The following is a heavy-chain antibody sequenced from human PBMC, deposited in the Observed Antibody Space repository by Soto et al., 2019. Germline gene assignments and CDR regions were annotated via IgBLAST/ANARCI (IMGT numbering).Heavy chain of an antibody. CDR2: INPNSGGT. J-gene: IGHJ4*02. V-gene: IGHV1-2*04. CDR3: ARSDAYYYDSSGYYPLDY. Sequence: ALVKVSCKASGYTFTGYYMHWVRQAPGQGLEWMGWINPNSGGTNYAQKFQGWVTMTRDTSISTAYMELSRLRSDDTAVYYCARSDAYYYDSSGYYPLDYWGQGTLVTVSS. D-gene: IGHD3-22*01. CDR1: GYTFTGYY.